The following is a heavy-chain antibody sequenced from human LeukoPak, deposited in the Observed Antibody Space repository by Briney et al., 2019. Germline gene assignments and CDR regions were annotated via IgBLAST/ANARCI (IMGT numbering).Heavy chain of an antibody. J-gene: IGHJ6*02. D-gene: IGHD5-18*01. CDR1: GGSFSGYY. Sequence: PSETLSLTCAVYGGSFSGYYWSWIRQPPGKGLEWIGEINHSGSTNYNPSLKGRVTISVDTSKNQFSLKLSSVTAADTAVYYCARGPSIQLWSDPYYYYGMDVWGQGTTVTVSS. V-gene: IGHV4-34*01. CDR2: INHSGST. CDR3: ARGPSIQLWSDPYYYYGMDV.